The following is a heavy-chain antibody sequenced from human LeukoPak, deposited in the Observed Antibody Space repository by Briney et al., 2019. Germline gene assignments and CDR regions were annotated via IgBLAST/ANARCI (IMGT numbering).Heavy chain of an antibody. J-gene: IGHJ1*01. CDR2: ISGSGGST. V-gene: IGHV3-23*01. Sequence: GGSLRLSCAASGFTFSSYAMSWVRQALGKGLEWVSAISGSGGSTYYADSVKGRFTISRDNSKNTLYLQMNSLRAEDTAVYYCAKTHGGVATIKYFQHWRQGTLVTVSS. CDR1: GFTFSSYA. D-gene: IGHD5-12*01. CDR3: AKTHGGVATIKYFQH.